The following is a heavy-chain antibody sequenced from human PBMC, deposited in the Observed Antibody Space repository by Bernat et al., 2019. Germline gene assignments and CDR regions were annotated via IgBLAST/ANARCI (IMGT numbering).Heavy chain of an antibody. CDR3: ERDRGWNYVTGDYYMEV. D-gene: IGHD1-7*01. J-gene: IGHJ6*03. V-gene: IGHV3-33*01. CDR2: LCNDGSNK. Sequence: QLQLVESGGGVVQPGRSLRLSCAASGFTFSSYGMHWVRQAPGKGLEWVAVLCNDGSNKYYADSVKGRFTISRDNSKNKLYLQMNSVRAEDTAVYYCERDRGWNYVTGDYYMEVWGKGTTVTVSS. CDR1: GFTFSSYG.